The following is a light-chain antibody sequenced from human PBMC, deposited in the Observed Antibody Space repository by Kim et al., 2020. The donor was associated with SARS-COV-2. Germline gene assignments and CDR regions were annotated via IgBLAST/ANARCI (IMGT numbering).Light chain of an antibody. Sequence: ASVGDRVTISCRASQSISRSLNWYQQKPGKAPKLLIYATSTLQSGVPSRFTGSGSGTDFTLTINSLQPEDFGIYYCQQSYNTLWEFGQGTKVDIK. CDR2: ATS. CDR3: QQSYNTLWE. CDR1: QSISRS. V-gene: IGKV1-39*01. J-gene: IGKJ1*01.